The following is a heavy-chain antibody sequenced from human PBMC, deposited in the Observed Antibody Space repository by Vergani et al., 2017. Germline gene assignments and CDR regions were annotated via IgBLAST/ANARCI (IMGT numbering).Heavy chain of an antibody. CDR2: IYYSGST. Sequence: QVKLQESGPGLVKPSETLSLTCTVSGASVNSYYWSWIRQPPGKGLEWIGYIYYSGSTNYNPSLKSRVTISVDTSKNQFSLKLSSVTAADTAVYYCARDKRCSSTSCAKVYGMDVWGQGTTVTVSS. V-gene: IGHV4-59*02. CDR1: GASVNSYY. CDR3: ARDKRCSSTSCAKVYGMDV. J-gene: IGHJ6*02. D-gene: IGHD2-2*01.